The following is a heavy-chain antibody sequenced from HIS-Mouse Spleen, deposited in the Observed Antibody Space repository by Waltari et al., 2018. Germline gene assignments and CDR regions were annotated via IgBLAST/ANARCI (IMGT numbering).Heavy chain of an antibody. Sequence: QVQLQESGPGLVKPSETLSLTCTVSGGSISSYYWSWIRQPPGKGPEWIGYIYYSGCTNYNPSLKSRVTISVDTSKNQFSLKLSSVTAADTAVYYCARQSNWGSGLDYWGQGTLVTVSS. J-gene: IGHJ4*02. CDR1: GGSISSYY. D-gene: IGHD7-27*01. V-gene: IGHV4-59*08. CDR2: IYYSGCT. CDR3: ARQSNWGSGLDY.